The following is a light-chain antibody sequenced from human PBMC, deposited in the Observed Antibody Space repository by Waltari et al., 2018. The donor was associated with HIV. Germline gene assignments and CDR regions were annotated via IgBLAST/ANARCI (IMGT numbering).Light chain of an antibody. Sequence: QSVLTQPSSVSEAPRQRVTISCSGSSSNIGNNAVTWYQQLPGKAPKLLIYYDDLLPSGVSDRFSGSKSGTSASLAISGLQSEDEADYYCAAWDDSLNGRVFGPGTRVTVL. CDR3: AAWDDSLNGRV. V-gene: IGLV1-36*01. CDR2: YDD. J-gene: IGLJ1*01. CDR1: SSNIGNNA.